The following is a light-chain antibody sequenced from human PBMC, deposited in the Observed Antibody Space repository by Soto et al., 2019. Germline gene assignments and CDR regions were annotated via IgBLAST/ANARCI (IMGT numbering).Light chain of an antibody. CDR2: RTS. Sequence: EIVLTQSPGTLSLSPGQGATLSCRASQSLISVYVAWYQQKPGQAPRLLIYRTSSRATGIPDRFSGSESETDFTLTISRLEPDDSAVYYCQQYGGSPRTFGPGTKVDIK. CDR1: QSLISVY. V-gene: IGKV3-20*01. CDR3: QQYGGSPRT. J-gene: IGKJ1*01.